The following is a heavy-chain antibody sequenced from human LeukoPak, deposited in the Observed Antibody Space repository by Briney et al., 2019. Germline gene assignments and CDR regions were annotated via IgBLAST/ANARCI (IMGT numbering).Heavy chain of an antibody. CDR2: IIPILGIA. J-gene: IGHJ5*02. V-gene: IGHV1-69*04. D-gene: IGHD3-3*01. CDR3: ARTSYDFWSGYNWFDP. Sequence: SVKLSCKASGGTFSSYAISWVRQAPGQRLEWMGRIIPILGIANYAQKFQGRVTITADKSTSTAYMELSSLRSEDTAVYYCARTSYDFWSGYNWFDPWGQGTLVTVSS. CDR1: GGTFSSYA.